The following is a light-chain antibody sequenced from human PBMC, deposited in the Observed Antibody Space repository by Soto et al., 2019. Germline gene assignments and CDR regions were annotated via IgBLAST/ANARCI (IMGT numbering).Light chain of an antibody. CDR3: QQYGSPGT. J-gene: IGKJ1*01. CDR2: GAS. V-gene: IGKV3-20*01. CDR1: QSVSTSQ. Sequence: EIVWTQSPGTLSLSPGERATLSCMASQSVSTSQLAWYQQKPGQAPRLLIFGASSRATGIPDRFSGSGSGTDFTLTISRLQPEDFAVYYCQQYGSPGTFGQGTKVDIK.